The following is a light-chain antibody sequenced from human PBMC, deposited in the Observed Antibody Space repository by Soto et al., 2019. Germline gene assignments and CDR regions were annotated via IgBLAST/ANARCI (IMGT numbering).Light chain of an antibody. V-gene: IGKV1-39*01. CDR1: QSISSY. CDR2: AAS. J-gene: IGKJ5*01. CDR3: QQSYSARIT. Sequence: DIQMTQSPSSLSASVGDRVTITCRASQSISSYLNWYQQKPGKAPNLLIYAASSLQGGVPSRFSGSGSGTDFTLTISSLQPEDFATYYCQQSYSARITFGQGTRLEIK.